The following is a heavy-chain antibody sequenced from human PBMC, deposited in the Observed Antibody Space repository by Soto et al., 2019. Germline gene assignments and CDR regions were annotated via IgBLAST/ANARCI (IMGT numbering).Heavy chain of an antibody. V-gene: IGHV1-18*01. D-gene: IGHD3-9*01. J-gene: IGHJ6*02. CDR2: ISAYNGNT. CDR3: ARDIFTQPYYYYGMDV. Sequence: ASVKVSCKASGYTFTSYGISWVRQAPGQGLEWMGWISAYNGNTNYAQKHQGRVTMTTDTSTSTAYMELRSLRSDDTAVYYCARDIFTQPYYYYGMDVWGQGTTVTVSS. CDR1: GYTFTSYG.